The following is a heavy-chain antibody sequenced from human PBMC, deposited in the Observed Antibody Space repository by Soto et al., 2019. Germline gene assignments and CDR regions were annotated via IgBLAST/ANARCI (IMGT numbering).Heavy chain of an antibody. CDR1: GFTFSSYG. CDR2: ISYDGSNK. V-gene: IGHV3-30*18. J-gene: IGHJ4*02. Sequence: GGSLRLSCAASGFTFSSYGMHWVRQAPGKGLEWVAVISYDGSNKYYADSAKGRFTISRDNSKNTLYLQMNSLRAEDTAVYYCAKAKRSSGWYHVGYWGQGTLVTVSS. D-gene: IGHD6-19*01. CDR3: AKAKRSSGWYHVGY.